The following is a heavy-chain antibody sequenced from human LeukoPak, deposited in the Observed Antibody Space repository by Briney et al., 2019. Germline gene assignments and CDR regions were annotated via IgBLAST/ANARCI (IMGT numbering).Heavy chain of an antibody. J-gene: IGHJ4*02. D-gene: IGHD3-9*01. Sequence: GGSLRLSCTASGFTFGDYAMSWFRQAPGKGLEWVGFIRSKAYGGTTDYAAPVKGRFTISRDDSKNTLYLQMNSLKTEDTAVYYCTTGINFDWLFTAFDYWGQGTLVTVSS. CDR1: GFTFGDYA. CDR3: TTGINFDWLFTAFDY. V-gene: IGHV3-49*03. CDR2: IRSKAYGGTT.